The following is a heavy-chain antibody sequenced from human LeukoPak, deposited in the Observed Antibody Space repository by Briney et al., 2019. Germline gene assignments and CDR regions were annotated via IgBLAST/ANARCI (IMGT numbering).Heavy chain of an antibody. CDR3: ARTVTATHFDY. CDR1: GGSISSSGYS. D-gene: IGHD2-21*02. Sequence: SETLSLTCAVSGGSISSSGYSWSWIRQPPGKGLEWIGYIYHSGGTYYNPSLKSRVTISVDRSSNQFSLKLTSVTAADTAVYYCARTVTATHFDYWGQGALVTVSS. V-gene: IGHV4-30-2*01. J-gene: IGHJ4*02. CDR2: IYHSGGT.